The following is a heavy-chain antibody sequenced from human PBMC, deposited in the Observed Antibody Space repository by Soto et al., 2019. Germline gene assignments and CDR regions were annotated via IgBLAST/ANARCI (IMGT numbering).Heavy chain of an antibody. V-gene: IGHV4-39*01. CDR2: IYYSGST. Sequence: PSETLSLTCTVSGGSISSSSYYWGWIRQPPGKGLEWIGSIYYSGSTYYNPSLKSRVTISVDTSKNQFSLKLSSVTAADTAVYYCARVDFWSGYNLDYWGQGTLVTAPQ. CDR3: ARVDFWSGYNLDY. J-gene: IGHJ4*02. D-gene: IGHD3-3*01. CDR1: GGSISSSSYY.